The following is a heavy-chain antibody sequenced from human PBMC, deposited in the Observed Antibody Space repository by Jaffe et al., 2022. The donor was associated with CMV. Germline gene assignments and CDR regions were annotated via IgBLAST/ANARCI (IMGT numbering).Heavy chain of an antibody. J-gene: IGHJ4*02. CDR3: TTTLVSYSGSYFGLQDDY. CDR2: IKSKTDGGTT. V-gene: IGHV3-15*01. Sequence: EVQLVESGGGLVKPGGSLRLSCAASGFTFSNAWMSWVRQAPGKGLEWVGRIKSKTDGGTTDYAAPVKGRFTISRDDSKNTLYLQMNSLKTEDTAVYYCTTTLVSYSGSYFGLQDDYWGQGTLVTVSS. D-gene: IGHD1-26*01. CDR1: GFTFSNAW.